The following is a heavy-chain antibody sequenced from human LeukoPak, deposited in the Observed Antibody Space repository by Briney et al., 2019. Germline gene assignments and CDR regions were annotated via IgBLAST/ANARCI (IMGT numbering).Heavy chain of an antibody. CDR1: GFTFNTYS. Sequence: PGGSLRLPCAASGFTFNTYSMNWVRQAPGKGLEWVSYISSSSSTIYHADSVKGRFTISRDNAKNSLYLQMNGLRAEDTAVYYCARDSSPDYWDQGTLVTVSS. CDR2: ISSSSSTI. J-gene: IGHJ4*02. V-gene: IGHV3-48*01. CDR3: ARDSSPDY. D-gene: IGHD6-13*01.